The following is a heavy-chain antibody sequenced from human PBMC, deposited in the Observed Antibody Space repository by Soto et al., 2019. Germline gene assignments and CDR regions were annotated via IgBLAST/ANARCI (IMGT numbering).Heavy chain of an antibody. D-gene: IGHD3-22*01. V-gene: IGHV1-2*02. CDR1: GYTFTGYY. J-gene: IGHJ4*02. Sequence: QVQLVQSGAEVKKPGASVKVSCKASGYTFTGYYMHWVRQAPGQGLEWMGWINPNSGGTNYAQKFQVRVTRTRDTSISTAYMELCRLRADDTAVYYCASDDICYDSRGYGLGDYWGQGTLVTVSS. CDR3: ASDDICYDSRGYGLGDY. CDR2: INPNSGGT.